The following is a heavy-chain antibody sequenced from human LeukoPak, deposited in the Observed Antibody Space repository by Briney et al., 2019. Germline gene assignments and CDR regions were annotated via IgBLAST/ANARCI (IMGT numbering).Heavy chain of an antibody. V-gene: IGHV1-69*13. Sequence: GASVKVSCKASGGTFSSYAISWVRQAPGQGLEWMGGIIPIFGTANYAQKFQGRVTITADESTSTAYMELSSLRSEDTAVYYCARVSTDCSGGSCNTDAFDIWGQGTMVTVSS. D-gene: IGHD2-15*01. CDR3: ARVSTDCSGGSCNTDAFDI. CDR2: IIPIFGTA. CDR1: GGTFSSYA. J-gene: IGHJ3*02.